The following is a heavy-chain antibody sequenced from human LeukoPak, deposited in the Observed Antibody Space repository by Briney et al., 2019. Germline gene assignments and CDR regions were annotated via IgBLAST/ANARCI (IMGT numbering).Heavy chain of an antibody. Sequence: ASVTVSCKVSGYSLTALSMHWVRQAPGKGLEWMGGFYPEVGKTMYAEKLDGRLTVTDDTSTDTAYMQLSSLRLEDTAVYYCATDMVGYCGDVTCYSEAYWGQGTLATVSS. CDR1: GYSLTALS. CDR3: ATDMVGYCGDVTCYSEAY. J-gene: IGHJ4*02. D-gene: IGHD2-21*01. V-gene: IGHV1-24*01. CDR2: FYPEVGKT.